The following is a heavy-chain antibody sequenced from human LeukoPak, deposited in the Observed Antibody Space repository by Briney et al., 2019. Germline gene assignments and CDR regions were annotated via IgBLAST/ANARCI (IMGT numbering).Heavy chain of an antibody. CDR3: AKDSVCSGGSCYSNYYGMDV. D-gene: IGHD2-15*01. Sequence: PGGSLRLSCAASGFTISSYGMHWVRQAPGKGLEWVAVISYDGSNKYYADSVKGRFTISRDNSKNTLYLQMNSLRAEDTAVYYCAKDSVCSGGSCYSNYYGMDVWGKGTTVTVSS. J-gene: IGHJ6*04. CDR1: GFTISSYG. CDR2: ISYDGSNK. V-gene: IGHV3-30*18.